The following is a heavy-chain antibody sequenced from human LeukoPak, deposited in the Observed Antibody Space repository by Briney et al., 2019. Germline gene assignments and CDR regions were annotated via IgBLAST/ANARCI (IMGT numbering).Heavy chain of an antibody. V-gene: IGHV4-4*02. CDR2: ISLTGET. CDR1: GFTFNNYA. D-gene: IGHD1-26*01. Sequence: GSLRLSCAASGFTFNNYAMNWVRQPPGQGLEWIGEISLTGETNYNPSLNGRVTMSLDESRNQLSLDLTSVTAADTAIYYCSRESGAFCPFGYWGQGTLVIVPP. CDR3: SRESGAFCPFGY. J-gene: IGHJ4*02.